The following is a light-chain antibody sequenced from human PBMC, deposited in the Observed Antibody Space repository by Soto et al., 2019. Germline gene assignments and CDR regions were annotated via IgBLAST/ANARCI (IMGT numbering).Light chain of an antibody. CDR2: GAS. J-gene: IGKJ5*01. CDR1: QSVSSSY. CDR3: QQYGTSPRT. V-gene: IGKV3-20*01. Sequence: EIVLTQSPGTLSLSPGERATLSCRASQSVSSSYLAWYQQKPGQAPRLLIYGASSRATGIPDRFSGSGSGTDFTLTISSLEPEDFAVYICQQYGTSPRTFGQVTRLEIK.